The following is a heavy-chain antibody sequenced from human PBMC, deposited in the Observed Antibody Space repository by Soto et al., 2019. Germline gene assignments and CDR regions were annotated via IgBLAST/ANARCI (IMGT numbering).Heavy chain of an antibody. Sequence: SVKVSCKASGGTFSSYTISWVRQAPGQGLEWMGRIIPILGIANYAQKFQGRVTITADKSTSTAYMELSSLRSEDTAVYYCARNVVVVAATLDYRGQGTLVTVSS. J-gene: IGHJ4*02. CDR2: IIPILGIA. D-gene: IGHD2-15*01. V-gene: IGHV1-69*02. CDR1: GGTFSSYT. CDR3: ARNVVVVAATLDY.